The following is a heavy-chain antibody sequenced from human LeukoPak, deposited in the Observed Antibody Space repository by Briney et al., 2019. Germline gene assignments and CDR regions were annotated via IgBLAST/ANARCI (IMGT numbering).Heavy chain of an antibody. V-gene: IGHV2-5*01. J-gene: IGHJ1*01. CDR3: AHRPMVVGAEDEYFQH. CDR2: FRNDDK. Sequence: SGPTLVNPHRPSRLPAPSLGSHSALVEWVWAGSVSPQERPWSGLHSFRNDDKRYSPSLKSRLTITKDTSKNQVVLTMTNMDPVDTATYYCAHRPMVVGAEDEYFQHWGQGTLVTVSS. D-gene: IGHD1-26*01. CDR1: GSHSALVEWV.